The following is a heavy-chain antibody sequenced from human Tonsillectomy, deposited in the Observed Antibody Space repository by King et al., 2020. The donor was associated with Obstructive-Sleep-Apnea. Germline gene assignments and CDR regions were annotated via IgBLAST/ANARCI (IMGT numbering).Heavy chain of an antibody. CDR3: ARGIPRYSYGTDGYYGMDV. D-gene: IGHD5-18*01. V-gene: IGHV4-39*07. J-gene: IGHJ6*02. CDR1: GASISSSSYF. CDR2: IYYSGTT. Sequence: LQLQESGPGLVKPSETLSLTCTFSGASISSSSYFWVWIRQPPGKGLEWIGTIYYSGTTYYNPSLKSRVTISVDTSKNQFSLKLSSVTAADTAMYYCARGIPRYSYGTDGYYGMDVWGQGTPVPVSS.